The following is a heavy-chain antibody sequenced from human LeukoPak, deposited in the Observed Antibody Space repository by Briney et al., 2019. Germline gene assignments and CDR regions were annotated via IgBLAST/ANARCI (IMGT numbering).Heavy chain of an antibody. CDR1: GFTFSGYS. CDR2: ISGSGDAT. J-gene: IGHJ4*02. Sequence: AGGSLRLSCAASGFTFSGYSMSWVRQAPGKGPEWVSTISGSGDATYYADSVKGRFTISRDNSKNTLYLQMNNLRAEDTALYYCAKNQGQWLVPVDYWGQGTLVTVSS. D-gene: IGHD6-19*01. V-gene: IGHV3-23*01. CDR3: AKNQGQWLVPVDY.